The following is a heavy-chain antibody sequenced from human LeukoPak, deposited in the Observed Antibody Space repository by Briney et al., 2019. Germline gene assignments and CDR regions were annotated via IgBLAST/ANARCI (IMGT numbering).Heavy chain of an antibody. Sequence: SETLSLTCTVSGGSISSSSYYWGWIRQPPGKGLEWIGIIYYSGSTYYNPSLKSRVTISVDTSKNQFSLKLSSVTAADTAVYYCARAPRSRYFDWSLKYYYYYYMDVWGKGTTVTISS. V-gene: IGHV4-39*07. CDR1: GGSISSSSYY. CDR2: IYYSGST. CDR3: ARAPRSRYFDWSLKYYYYYYMDV. D-gene: IGHD3-9*01. J-gene: IGHJ6*03.